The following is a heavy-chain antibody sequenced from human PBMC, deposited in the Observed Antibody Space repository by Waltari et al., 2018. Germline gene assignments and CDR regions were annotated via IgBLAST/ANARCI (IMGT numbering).Heavy chain of an antibody. J-gene: IGHJ4*02. CDR2: INQSGST. CDR3: ARGNFIAAAGIDY. V-gene: IGHV4-34*01. Sequence: QVQLQQWGAGLLKPSETLSLTCAVYGGSFSGYYWSWIRQPPGKGLEWIGEINQSGSTNYNPSLKSRVTISVDTSKNQFSLKLSSVTAADTAVYYCARGNFIAAAGIDYWGQGTLVTVSS. D-gene: IGHD6-13*01. CDR1: GGSFSGYY.